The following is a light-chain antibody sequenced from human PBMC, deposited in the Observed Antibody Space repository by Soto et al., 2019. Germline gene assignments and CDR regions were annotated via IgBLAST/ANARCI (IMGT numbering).Light chain of an antibody. Sequence: EIVLTQSPATLSLSPGETATLSCRANETISNYLAWYQQKPGQAPRLLIHDASNRATGIPARFSGSGFGTDFTLTISSLEPEDFAVYYCQQRSNWPPFTFGPGTKLDVK. J-gene: IGKJ3*01. CDR2: DAS. CDR1: ETISNY. V-gene: IGKV3-11*01. CDR3: QQRSNWPPFT.